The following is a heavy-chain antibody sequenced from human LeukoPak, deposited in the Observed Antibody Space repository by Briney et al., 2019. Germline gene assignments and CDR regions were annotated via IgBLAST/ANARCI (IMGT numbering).Heavy chain of an antibody. CDR2: ISGDGGTI. CDR1: GFTFDDNA. V-gene: IGHV3-43*02. CDR3: AKDQFGSGSYSLGGMDV. Sequence: GGSLRLSCAASGFTFDDNAMHWVRQAPGKGLEWVSLISGDGGTIYYTDSVKGRFTISRDNSKNSLYLQMNSLRTEDTALYYCAKDQFGSGSYSLGGMDVWGQGTTVTVSS. D-gene: IGHD3-10*01. J-gene: IGHJ6*02.